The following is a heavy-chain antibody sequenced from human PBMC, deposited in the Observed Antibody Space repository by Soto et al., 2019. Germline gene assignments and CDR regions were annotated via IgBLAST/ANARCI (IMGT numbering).Heavy chain of an antibody. D-gene: IGHD6-19*01. V-gene: IGHV3-7*03. Sequence: SGSSLGLSRAAAGFTISSYWVSWVLQAPGKGLEWVANIKQDGSEKYYVDSVKGRFTISRDNAKNSLYLQMNSLRAEDTAVYSCASFVAGTSFWDYWGQGTLVTVSS. CDR3: ASFVAGTSFWDY. CDR1: GFTISSYW. CDR2: IKQDGSEK. J-gene: IGHJ4*02.